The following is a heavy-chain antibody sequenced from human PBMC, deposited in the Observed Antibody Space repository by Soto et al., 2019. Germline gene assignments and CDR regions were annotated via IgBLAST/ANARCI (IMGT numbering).Heavy chain of an antibody. Sequence: AASVKVSCKASGYTFTGYYMHWVRQAPGQGLEWMGWINPNSGGTNYAQKFQGRVTMTRDTSISTAYMELSRLRSDDTAVYYCASRSGLDSSGYYYYYYGMDVWGQGTTVTVSS. CDR2: INPNSGGT. CDR3: ASRSGLDSSGYYYYYYGMDV. J-gene: IGHJ6*02. CDR1: GYTFTGYY. D-gene: IGHD3-22*01. V-gene: IGHV1-2*02.